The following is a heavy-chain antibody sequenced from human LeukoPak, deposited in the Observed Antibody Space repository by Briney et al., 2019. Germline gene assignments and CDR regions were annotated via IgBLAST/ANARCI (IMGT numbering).Heavy chain of an antibody. J-gene: IGHJ3*02. CDR1: GFTLSSYG. Sequence: SLSPSCAASGFTLSSYGMHWVRQAPDKWLEWESFIRYDGSDKYYADSVKGRFTISRDNSRNTLYLQMKSLRADDTAIYYCAKGFGYRHAAFDIWGPGTMVTVSS. CDR2: IRYDGSDK. D-gene: IGHD3-10*01. V-gene: IGHV3-30*02. CDR3: AKGFGYRHAAFDI.